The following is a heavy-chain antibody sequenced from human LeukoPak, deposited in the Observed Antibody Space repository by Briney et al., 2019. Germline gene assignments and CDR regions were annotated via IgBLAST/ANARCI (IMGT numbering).Heavy chain of an antibody. CDR3: ARDHPGIAYDY. D-gene: IGHD6-13*01. V-gene: IGHV3-21*01. CDR1: GFTFSSYS. CDR2: ISSSSSYI. Sequence: PGGSLRLSCAASGFTFSSYSMNWVRQAPGKGLEWVSSISSSSSYIYYADSVKGRLTISRDNAKNSLYLQMNSLRAEDTAVYYCARDHPGIAYDYWGQGTLVTVSS. J-gene: IGHJ4*02.